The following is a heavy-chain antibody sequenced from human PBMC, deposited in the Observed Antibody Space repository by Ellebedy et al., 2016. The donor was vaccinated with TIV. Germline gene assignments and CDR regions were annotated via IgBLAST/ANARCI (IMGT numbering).Heavy chain of an antibody. CDR1: GGSISSSSYY. CDR3: ARGSYDSAYYFDY. CDR2: IYYSGST. Sequence: SETLSLTCTVSGGSISSSSYYWSWIRQPPGKGLEWIGYIYYSGSTNYNPSLKSRVTISVDTSKNQFSLKLSSVTAADTAVYYCARGSYDSAYYFDYWGQGTLVTVSS. V-gene: IGHV4-61*05. D-gene: IGHD5-18*01. J-gene: IGHJ4*02.